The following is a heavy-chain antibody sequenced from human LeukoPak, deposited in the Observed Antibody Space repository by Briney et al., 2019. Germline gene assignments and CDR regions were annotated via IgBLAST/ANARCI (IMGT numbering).Heavy chain of an antibody. V-gene: IGHV3-30*04. D-gene: IGHD4-17*01. CDR1: GFTFSSYA. CDR3: ARDSRTVTRYFDL. CDR2: ISYDGSNK. Sequence: PGGSLRLSCAASGFTFSSYAMHGVRQAPGKGLEWVAVISYDGSNKYYADSVKGRFTISRDNSKNTLYLQMNSLRAEDTAVYYCARDSRTVTRYFDLWGRGTLVTVSS. J-gene: IGHJ2*01.